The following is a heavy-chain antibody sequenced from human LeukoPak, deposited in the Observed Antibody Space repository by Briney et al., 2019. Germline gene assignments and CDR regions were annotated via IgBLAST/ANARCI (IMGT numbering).Heavy chain of an antibody. D-gene: IGHD2-2*01. J-gene: IGHJ5*02. CDR1: GYSFTGYW. CDR2: IYPGDSDT. CDR3: ARAYCSSTSCTSGGNWFDP. V-gene: IGHV5-51*01. Sequence: GESLKISCKGSGYSFTGYWIGWVRQMPGKGLEWMGIIYPGDSDTRYSPSFQGQVTISADKSISTAYLQWSSLKASDTAMYYCARAYCSSTSCTSGGNWFDPWGQGTLVTVSS.